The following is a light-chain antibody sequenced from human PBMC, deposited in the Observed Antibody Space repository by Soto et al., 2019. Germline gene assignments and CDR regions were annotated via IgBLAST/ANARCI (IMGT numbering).Light chain of an antibody. CDR1: QDIGNW. Sequence: IQMTQSPSSVSASVGDRVTITCRASQDIGNWLLWYQQKPGKAPKLLILGASSLQSGVPSRFSGNRSGTDFTLTVSRLQAEDSADYFCQQANSVPPTFGQGTRVEI. J-gene: IGKJ1*01. CDR3: QQANSVPPT. V-gene: IGKV1-12*01. CDR2: GAS.